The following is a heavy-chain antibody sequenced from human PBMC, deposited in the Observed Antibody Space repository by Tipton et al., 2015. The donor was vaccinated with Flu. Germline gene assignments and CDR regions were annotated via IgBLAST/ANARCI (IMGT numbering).Heavy chain of an antibody. CDR1: GDSISSGGYY. V-gene: IGHV4-61*08. D-gene: IGHD4-11*01. CDR3: ASATTVTTSGMDV. Sequence: TLSLTCTVSGDSISSGGYYWSWIRQHPGEGLEWIGNIYYSGSTNYNPSLKSRVTISVDTSKNQFSLRLNSVTAADTAVYYCASATTVTTSGMDVWGQGTTVTVSS. J-gene: IGHJ6*02. CDR2: IYYSGST.